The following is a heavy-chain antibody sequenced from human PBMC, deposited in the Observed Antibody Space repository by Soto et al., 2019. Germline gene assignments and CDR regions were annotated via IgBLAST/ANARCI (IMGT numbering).Heavy chain of an antibody. CDR2: IIPIFGTA. D-gene: IGHD3-16*01. CDR1: GGTFSSYA. CDR3: ARGSQGGNYYYYGMDV. J-gene: IGHJ6*02. Sequence: ASVKVSCKASGGTFSSYAISWVRQAPGQGLEWMGGIIPIFGTANYAQKFHGRVTITADESTSTAYMELSSLRSEDTAVYYCARGSQGGNYYYYGMDVWGQGTTVTVSS. V-gene: IGHV1-69*13.